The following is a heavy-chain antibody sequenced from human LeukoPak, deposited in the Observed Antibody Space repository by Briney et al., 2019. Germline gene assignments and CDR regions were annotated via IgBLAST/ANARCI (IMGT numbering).Heavy chain of an antibody. J-gene: IGHJ5*02. V-gene: IGHV5-51*01. CDR3: ARLPQWGVTGSRFDP. CDR2: GYSFT. D-gene: IGHD1-26*01. Sequence: GYSFTRYSPSFQGQVTISADKSISTAYLQWTSLKASDTAIYYCARLPQWGVTGSRFDPWGQGTLVTVSS.